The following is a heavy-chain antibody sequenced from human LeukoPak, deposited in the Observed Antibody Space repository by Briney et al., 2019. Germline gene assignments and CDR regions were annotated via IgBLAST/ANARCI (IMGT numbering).Heavy chain of an antibody. CDR3: AKNYYDRRGPYSWVFDY. V-gene: IGHV3-23*01. D-gene: IGHD3-22*01. CDR2: IFAGGGAA. J-gene: IGHJ4*02. CDR1: GLSFSDYA. Sequence: GGSLRLSCPGSGLSFSDYAMTWVRQAPGKGLEWVSSIFAGGGAALYADSVRGRSTIFRDDSKSTLFLRMHSLRAEDTAIYYCAKNYYDRRGPYSWVFDYWGQGTLVTVSS.